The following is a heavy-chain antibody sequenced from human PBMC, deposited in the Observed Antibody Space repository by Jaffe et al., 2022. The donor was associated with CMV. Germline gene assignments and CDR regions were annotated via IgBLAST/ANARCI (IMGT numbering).Heavy chain of an antibody. V-gene: IGHV4-39*01. CDR2: IYYSGST. J-gene: IGHJ4*02. Sequence: QLQLQESGPGLVKPSETLSLTCTVSGGSISSSSYYWGWIRQPPGKGLEWIGSIYYSGSTYYNPSLKSRVTISVDTSKNQFSLKLSSVTAADTAVYYCARHLYYDILTGYQYYFDYWGQGTLVTVSS. D-gene: IGHD3-9*01. CDR1: GGSISSSSYY. CDR3: ARHLYYDILTGYQYYFDY.